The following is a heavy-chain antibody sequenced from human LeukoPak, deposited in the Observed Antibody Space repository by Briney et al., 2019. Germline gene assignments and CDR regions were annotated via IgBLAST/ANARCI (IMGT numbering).Heavy chain of an antibody. CDR1: GASINYYY. J-gene: IGHJ6*02. D-gene: IGHD3-10*01. Sequence: PSETLSLTCTVSGASINYYYWSWIRQPPGKGLEWIGYIYYSGSTNYNPSLKSRVTISVDRSKNQFSLKLTSVTAADTAVYYCARLGRGSGSYFYYYAMDVWGQGTTVTVSS. CDR2: IYYSGST. CDR3: ARLGRGSGSYFYYYAMDV. V-gene: IGHV4-59*08.